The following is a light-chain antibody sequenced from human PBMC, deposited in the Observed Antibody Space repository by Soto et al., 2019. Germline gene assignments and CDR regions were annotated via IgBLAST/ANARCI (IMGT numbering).Light chain of an antibody. CDR1: SNDVGGYDY. CDR3: SSYAGSNIVL. CDR2: EVN. Sequence: QSALSQPPSASGSPGQSVTISCTGTSNDVGGYDYVSWFQQHPGKAPKLMIYEVNKRPSGVPDRFSGSTSGNTASLTVSGLQAEEEADYYCSSYAGSNIVLFGGGTKLTVL. J-gene: IGLJ2*01. V-gene: IGLV2-8*01.